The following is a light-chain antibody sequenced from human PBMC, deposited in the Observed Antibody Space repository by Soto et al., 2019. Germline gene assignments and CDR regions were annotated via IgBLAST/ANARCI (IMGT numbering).Light chain of an antibody. J-gene: IGKJ1*01. CDR2: GAS. V-gene: IGKV3-20*01. CDR1: QSVSSNY. CDR3: QQYGGAPWT. Sequence: EIVLTQSPGTLSLSPGERATLSCRASQSVSSNYLAWFQQRPGQPPRLLISGASSRATGIPDRFSGSGSGPVFTLTINRLEPEDFAVYHCQQYGGAPWTFGQGTKVEIK.